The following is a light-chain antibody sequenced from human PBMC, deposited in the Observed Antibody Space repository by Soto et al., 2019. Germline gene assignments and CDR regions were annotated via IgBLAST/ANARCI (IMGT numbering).Light chain of an antibody. Sequence: EILMTQSPDTLSVSPGERATLSCRASQSVSNNLAWYQQKPGQAPRLLIYDASTRATGIPARFSGSGSGTDFTLTISSLQSEDSAVYYCQQYNNWPPWTFGQGTKVEIK. J-gene: IGKJ1*01. CDR1: QSVSNN. V-gene: IGKV3-15*01. CDR3: QQYNNWPPWT. CDR2: DAS.